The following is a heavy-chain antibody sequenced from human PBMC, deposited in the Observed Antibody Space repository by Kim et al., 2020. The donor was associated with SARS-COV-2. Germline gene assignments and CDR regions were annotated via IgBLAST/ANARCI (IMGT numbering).Heavy chain of an antibody. CDR1: GYTFTSYG. CDR3: ARDSIAAAGTHHLGKPYYYYYGMDV. Sequence: ASVKVSCKASGYTFTSYGISWVRQAPGQGLEWMGWISAYNGNTNYAQKLQGRVTMTTDTSTSTAYMELRSLRSDDTAVYYCARDSIAAAGTHHLGKPYYYYYGMDVWGQGTTVTVSS. D-gene: IGHD6-13*01. J-gene: IGHJ6*02. CDR2: ISAYNGNT. V-gene: IGHV1-18*01.